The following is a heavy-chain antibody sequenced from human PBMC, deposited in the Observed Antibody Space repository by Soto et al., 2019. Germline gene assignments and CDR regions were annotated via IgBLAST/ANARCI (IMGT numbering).Heavy chain of an antibody. J-gene: IGHJ4*02. CDR2: ISGYNGNT. V-gene: IGHV1-18*01. D-gene: IGHD6-13*01. Sequence: QVQLVQSAAEVKNPGASVKVSCKTSGYTFTKYGIGWVRQAPGQGLEWMGWISGYNGNTNYAQNLQGRVTVTADTSTSTGYMKLRGLRSDDTAVYYCAREVASAGGEYDYWGQGTLVTVSS. CDR3: AREVASAGGEYDY. CDR1: GYTFTKYG.